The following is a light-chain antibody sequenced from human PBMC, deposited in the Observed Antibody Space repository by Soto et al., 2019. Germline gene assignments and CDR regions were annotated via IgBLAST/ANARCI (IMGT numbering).Light chain of an antibody. J-gene: IGKJ1*01. CDR1: QSVSSN. CDR3: QQYNNWPPWT. CDR2: GAS. V-gene: IGKV3-15*01. Sequence: EIVMTQSPATLSVSPGERATLSCRASQSVSSNFAWNQQKSGQAPRLLIYGASTRATGIPARFSGSGSGTEFTLTIRSLQSEDFADYYCQQYNNWPPWTFGQGTKVEIK.